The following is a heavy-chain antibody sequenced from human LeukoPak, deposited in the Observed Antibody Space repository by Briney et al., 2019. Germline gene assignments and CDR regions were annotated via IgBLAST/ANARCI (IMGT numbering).Heavy chain of an antibody. J-gene: IGHJ4*02. Sequence: QAGGSLRLSCAASGFTFSSYAMHWVRQAPGKGLEWVAVISYDGSNKYYADSVKGRFTISRDNSKNTLYLQMNSLRAEDTAVYYCARVMGATKGDYWGQGTLVTVSS. CDR2: ISYDGSNK. V-gene: IGHV3-30*01. CDR3: ARVMGATKGDY. D-gene: IGHD1-26*01. CDR1: GFTFSSYA.